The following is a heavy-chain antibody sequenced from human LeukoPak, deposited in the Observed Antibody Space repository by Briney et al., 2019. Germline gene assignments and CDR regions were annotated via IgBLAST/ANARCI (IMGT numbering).Heavy chain of an antibody. D-gene: IGHD6-13*01. J-gene: IGHJ6*02. CDR1: GYTFTSYD. CDR3: ARGIGPGYSSSWYWDYYYGMDV. CDR2: MNPNSGNT. V-gene: IGHV1-8*01. Sequence: ASVKVSCKASGYTFTSYDINWVRQATGQGLEWMGWMNPNSGNTGYAQKFQGRVTMTRNTSISTAYMELSSLRSEDTAVYYCARGIGPGYSSSWYWDYYYGMDVWGQGTTVTVSS.